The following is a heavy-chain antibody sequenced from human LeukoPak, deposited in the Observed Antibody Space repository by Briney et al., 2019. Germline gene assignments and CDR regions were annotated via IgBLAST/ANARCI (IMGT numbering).Heavy chain of an antibody. D-gene: IGHD3-22*01. V-gene: IGHV1-46*01. CDR2: INPSGGST. J-gene: IGHJ4*02. CDR1: GYTFTSYY. Sequence: GASVKVSCKASGYTFTSYYMHWVRQAPGQGLEWMGIINPSGGSTSYAQKFQGRVTMTTDTSTSTAYMELRSLRSDDTAVYYCAGDSSGYSPLGYWGQGTLVTVSS. CDR3: AGDSSGYSPLGY.